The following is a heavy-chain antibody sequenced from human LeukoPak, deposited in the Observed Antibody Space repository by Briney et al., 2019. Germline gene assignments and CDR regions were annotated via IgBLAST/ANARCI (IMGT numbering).Heavy chain of an antibody. D-gene: IGHD3-22*01. CDR3: AKDTGDYYDTSGNYYAGWFDP. V-gene: IGHV3-30*02. CDR1: GFSLSSFG. Sequence: GGSLRLSCEASGFSLSSFGLHWVRQAPGKGLEWVAFIRYDGNNKYFADSVKGRFSISRDNSKNTVYLQMNSLRPEDTAVYHCAKDTGDYYDTSGNYYAGWFDPWGQGTLVTVSS. CDR2: IRYDGNNK. J-gene: IGHJ5*02.